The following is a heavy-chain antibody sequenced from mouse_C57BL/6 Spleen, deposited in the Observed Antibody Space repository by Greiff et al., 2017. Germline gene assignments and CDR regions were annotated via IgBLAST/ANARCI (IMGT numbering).Heavy chain of an antibody. CDR2: IYPGSGST. V-gene: IGHV1-55*01. J-gene: IGHJ3*01. D-gene: IGHD2-3*01. CDR1: GYTFTSYW. CDR3: ARNHDAHRGFAY. Sequence: QVQLQQPGAELVKPGASVKMSCKASGYTFTSYWITWVKQRPGQGLEWIGDIYPGSGSTNYNEKFKSKATLTVDTSSSTAYMQLSSLTSEDSAVYDCARNHDAHRGFAYWGQGTLVTVSA.